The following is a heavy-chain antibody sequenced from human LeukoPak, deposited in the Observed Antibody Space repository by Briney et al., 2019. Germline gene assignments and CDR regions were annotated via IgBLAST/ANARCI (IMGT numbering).Heavy chain of an antibody. CDR2: IYHSGST. J-gene: IGHJ5*02. D-gene: IGHD1-26*01. CDR3: ARTPKAPNKNSGSYLVP. V-gene: IGHV4-30-2*01. CDR1: GGSISSGGYY. Sequence: PSETLSLTCTVSGGSISSGGYYWSWIRQPPGKGLEWIGYIYHSGSTYYNPSLKSRVTISVDRSKNQFSLKLSSVTAADTAVYYCARTPKAPNKNSGSYLVPWGQGTLVTVSS.